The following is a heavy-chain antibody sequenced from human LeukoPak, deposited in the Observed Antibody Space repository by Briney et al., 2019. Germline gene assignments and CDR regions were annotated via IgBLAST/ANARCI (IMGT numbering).Heavy chain of an antibody. CDR2: ISGSGGST. Sequence: PGGSLRLSCAASGFTFSSYAMSWVRQAPGKGLEWVSAISGSGGSTYYADSVKGRFTISRDNSKNTLYLQMNSLRAEDTAVYYFAKGANKVTLKPAYDYWGQGTLVTVSS. V-gene: IGHV3-23*01. CDR1: GFTFSSYA. CDR3: AKGANKVTLKPAYDY. D-gene: IGHD1-14*01. J-gene: IGHJ4*02.